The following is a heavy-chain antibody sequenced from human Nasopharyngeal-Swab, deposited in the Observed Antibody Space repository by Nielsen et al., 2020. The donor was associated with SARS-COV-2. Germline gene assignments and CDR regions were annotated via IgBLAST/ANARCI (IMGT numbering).Heavy chain of an antibody. Sequence: VRQMPGKGLEWMGLIYPDDSDTRYSTSFQGQVTISADTSISTAYLQWSSLKASDTAMYYCARQGGDGYYFDYWGQGTLVTVSS. J-gene: IGHJ4*02. CDR2: IYPDDSDT. V-gene: IGHV5-51*01. D-gene: IGHD2-21*02. CDR3: ARQGGDGYYFDY.